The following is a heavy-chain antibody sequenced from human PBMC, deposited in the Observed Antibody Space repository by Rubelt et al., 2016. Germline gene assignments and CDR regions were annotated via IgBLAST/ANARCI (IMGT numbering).Heavy chain of an antibody. J-gene: IGHJ4*02. CDR1: GFTVSNRY. V-gene: IGHV3-66*01. Sequence: EVQLVESGGGLVQPGGSLRLSCAASGFTVSNRYMSWVRQAPGQGLQLVSIIYRAGTTYYADSVKGRFTIPRDGSKNELYLQMNTLRAEDTAIYYCARVLGYDGSGTYHGYFDYWGQGTLVTVSS. CDR3: ARVLGYDGSGTYHGYFDY. CDR2: IYRAGTT. D-gene: IGHD3-22*01.